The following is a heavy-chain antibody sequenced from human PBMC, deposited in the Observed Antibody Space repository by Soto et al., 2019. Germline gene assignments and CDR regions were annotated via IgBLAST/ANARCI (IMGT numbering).Heavy chain of an antibody. CDR1: GDSFSSNSAA. CDR3: ARGVAGSGFDL. D-gene: IGHD6-19*01. V-gene: IGHV6-1*01. Sequence: SHTLSLTCASSGDSFSSNSAAWNWIRSSPSRGLEWLGRTYYRSNWRHDYAVSVKSRITVNPDTSKNHFSLQLNSVTPDDTAVYYCARGVAGSGFDLWGQGTPVTVSS. J-gene: IGHJ4*02. CDR2: TYYRSNWRH.